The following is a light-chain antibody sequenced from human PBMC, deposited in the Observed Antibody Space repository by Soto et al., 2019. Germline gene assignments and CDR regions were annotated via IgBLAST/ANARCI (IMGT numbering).Light chain of an antibody. Sequence: QSALTQPASVSGSPGQSITISCTGTSSDIGTYNLVSWYQHHPGKAPKLMIYEGTKRPSGVSNRFSGSKSGNTASLTISGLQAEDEADYYCCSYAGSFTYVFGTGTKVTVL. CDR3: CSYAGSFTYV. J-gene: IGLJ1*01. CDR2: EGT. V-gene: IGLV2-23*01. CDR1: SSDIGTYNL.